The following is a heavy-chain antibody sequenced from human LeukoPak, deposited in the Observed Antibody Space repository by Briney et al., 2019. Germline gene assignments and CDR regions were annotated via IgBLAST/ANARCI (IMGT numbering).Heavy chain of an antibody. CDR1: GFTFISYW. CDR3: ARSDYFDY. Sequence: GGSLRLSCAASGFTFISYWMHWVRQAPGKGLVWVSRIRSDGSSTSYADSVKGRFTISRDNAKNTLYLQRNSLRAEDTAVYYCARSDYFDYWGQGTLVTVSS. CDR2: IRSDGSST. J-gene: IGHJ4*02. V-gene: IGHV3-74*01.